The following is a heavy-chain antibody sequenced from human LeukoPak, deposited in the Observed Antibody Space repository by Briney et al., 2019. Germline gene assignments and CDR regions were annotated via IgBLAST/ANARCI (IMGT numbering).Heavy chain of an antibody. Sequence: ASVKVFCKASGYTFTGYYMHWVRQAPGQGLEWMGWINPNSGGTNYAQKFQGRVTMTRDTSISTAYMELSRLRSEHTAVYYCARVPGLLWFGELSKYYFDYWGQGTLVTVSS. CDR3: ARVPGLLWFGELSKYYFDY. D-gene: IGHD3-10*01. CDR2: INPNSGGT. CDR1: GYTFTGYY. J-gene: IGHJ4*02. V-gene: IGHV1-2*02.